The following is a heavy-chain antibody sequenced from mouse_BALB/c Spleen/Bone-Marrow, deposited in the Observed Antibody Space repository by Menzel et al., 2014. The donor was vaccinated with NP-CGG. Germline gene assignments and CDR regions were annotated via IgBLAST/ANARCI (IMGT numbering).Heavy chain of an antibody. CDR1: GYTFTSYW. CDR2: IAPGSGST. D-gene: IGHD2-1*01. CDR3: ARFPIYYGNYGAMDY. Sequence: DLVKPGASVKLSCKASGYTFTSYWINWIKQRPEQGLEWIGRIAPGSGSTYYNEMFKGKATLTVDTSSSTAYIQLSSLSSEDSAVYFCARFPIYYGNYGAMDYWGQGTSATVSS. J-gene: IGHJ4*01. V-gene: IGHV1S41*01.